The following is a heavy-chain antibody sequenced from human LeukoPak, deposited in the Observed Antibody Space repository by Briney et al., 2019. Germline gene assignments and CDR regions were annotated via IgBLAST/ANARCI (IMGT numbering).Heavy chain of an antibody. CDR1: GGTFSSYA. Sequence: SVKVSCKASGGTFSSYAISWVRQAPGQGLEWMGRIIPIFGTANYAQKFQGRVTITTDESTSTAYMELSSLRSEDTAVYYCARDAYCGGDCYQYFQHWGQGTLVTVSS. CDR2: IIPIFGTA. D-gene: IGHD2-21*02. J-gene: IGHJ1*01. V-gene: IGHV1-69*05. CDR3: ARDAYCGGDCYQYFQH.